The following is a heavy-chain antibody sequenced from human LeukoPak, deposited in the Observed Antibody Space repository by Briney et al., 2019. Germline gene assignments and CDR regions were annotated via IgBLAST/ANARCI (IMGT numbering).Heavy chain of an antibody. CDR1: GASVSTTANF. D-gene: IGHD5-24*01. Sequence: SQTLSLTCSVSGASVSTTANFWNWIRQPAGEGLEWIGRIYASGNTHYNPSLKSRVTMSLDTSKNQFSLTMNSVTAADSAVYFCASYREAYDLYPHGLDVWGRGTVVTVSS. CDR3: ASYREAYDLYPHGLDV. CDR2: IYASGNT. V-gene: IGHV4-61*02. J-gene: IGHJ3*01.